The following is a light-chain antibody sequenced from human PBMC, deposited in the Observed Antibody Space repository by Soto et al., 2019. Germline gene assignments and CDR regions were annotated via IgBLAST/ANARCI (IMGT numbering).Light chain of an antibody. V-gene: IGKV1-39*01. CDR2: AAS. Sequence: DIQMTQSPSSLSASVGDRVTITCRASQSISTHLNWYQQKPGKAPKLLIYAASSLQTGVPSRFSGSGSGTDFTLTISGLQPDDFATYYCQQSFDTPQISLGPGTRVDFK. J-gene: IGKJ3*01. CDR1: QSISTH. CDR3: QQSFDTPQIS.